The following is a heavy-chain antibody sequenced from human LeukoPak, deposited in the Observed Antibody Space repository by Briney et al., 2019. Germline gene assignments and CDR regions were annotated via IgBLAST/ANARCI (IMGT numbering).Heavy chain of an antibody. D-gene: IGHD3-3*01. CDR3: ARRRGVGVDTNAFDM. V-gene: IGHV1-2*02. CDR2: INPNTVGT. J-gene: IGHJ3*02. CDR1: GNTFTGYY. Sequence: ASVKASCKASGNTFTGYYFHWVRQAPGQGLEWMGWINPNTVGTNSAQKFLGRVTMTRDTSINTAYMELSRLRSDDTAVYYCARRRGVGVDTNAFDMWGQGTMVTVSS.